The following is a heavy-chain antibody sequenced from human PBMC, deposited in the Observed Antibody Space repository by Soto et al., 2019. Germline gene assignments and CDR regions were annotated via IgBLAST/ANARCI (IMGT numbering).Heavy chain of an antibody. CDR1: GFIVRSNY. D-gene: IGHD3-10*01. J-gene: IGHJ6*02. CDR3: ARDSGMIRGNYGMDV. V-gene: IGHV3-53*01. CDR2: IYSSGNI. Sequence: EVQLVESGGGLIQPGGSLRLSCAASGFIVRSNYMIWVRQAPGKGLEWVSVIYSSGNIYYPDSVKGRFTTSRDNSQNTFFLQMNSLRAEDTAVYYCARDSGMIRGNYGMDVWGQGTTVIVSS.